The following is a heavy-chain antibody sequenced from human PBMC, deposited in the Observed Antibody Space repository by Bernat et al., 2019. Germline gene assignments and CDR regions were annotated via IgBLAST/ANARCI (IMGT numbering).Heavy chain of an antibody. CDR1: GFTFSSAW. CDR3: ARDLTTNY. V-gene: IGHV3-72*01. D-gene: IGHD4-11*01. Sequence: EVQLVESGGGLVKPGGSLRLSCAASGFTFSSAWMTWVRQAPGKGLEWAGRTRNKANSYTTEYAASVKGRFTISRDDSKNSLYLQMNSLKTEDTAVYYCARDLTTNYWGQGTLVTVSS. CDR2: TRNKANSYTT. J-gene: IGHJ4*02.